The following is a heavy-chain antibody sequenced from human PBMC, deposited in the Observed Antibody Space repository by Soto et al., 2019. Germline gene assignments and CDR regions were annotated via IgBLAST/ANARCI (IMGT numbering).Heavy chain of an antibody. CDR1: GFRFSEHS. CDR3: ARLPKGSLVTA. Sequence: VGLVESGGGLVSPGGSLRLSCVASGFRFSEHSMNWVRQAPGKGLQWISYISSNSEKTYYADSVKGRFTVSRDNAKNALFLQMNSLRDDDTATYYCARLPKGSLVTAWGQGARVTVSS. V-gene: IGHV3-48*02. J-gene: IGHJ4*02. D-gene: IGHD2-21*02. CDR2: ISSNSEKT.